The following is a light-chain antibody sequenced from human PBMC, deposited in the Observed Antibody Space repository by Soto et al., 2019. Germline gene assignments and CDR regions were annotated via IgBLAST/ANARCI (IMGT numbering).Light chain of an antibody. Sequence: QSALTQPRSVSGSPGQSVTISCTGTSSDVGGYNYVSWYQQHPGKAPKLMIYDVSKRPSGVPDRFSGSKSGNTASLTISGLQAEDEADYYCCSYAGSYTFGDVVFGGGTMVTVL. J-gene: IGLJ2*01. CDR1: SSDVGGYNY. V-gene: IGLV2-11*01. CDR2: DVS. CDR3: CSYAGSYTFGDVV.